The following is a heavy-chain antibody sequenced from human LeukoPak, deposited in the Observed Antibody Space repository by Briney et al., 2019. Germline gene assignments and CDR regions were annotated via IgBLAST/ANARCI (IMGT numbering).Heavy chain of an antibody. Sequence: ASVKASCKASGYTFTSYYMHWVRQAPGQGLEWMGIINPSGGSTSYAQKFQGRVTMTRDMSTSTVYMELSSLRSEDTAVYYCARGRVGAVGFDYWGQGTLVTVSS. CDR1: GYTFTSYY. CDR3: ARGRVGAVGFDY. V-gene: IGHV1-46*01. CDR2: INPSGGST. J-gene: IGHJ4*02. D-gene: IGHD1-26*01.